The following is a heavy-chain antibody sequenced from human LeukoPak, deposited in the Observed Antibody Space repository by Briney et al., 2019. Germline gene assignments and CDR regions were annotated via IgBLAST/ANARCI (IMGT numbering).Heavy chain of an antibody. CDR1: GYSISSGYY. D-gene: IGHD6-19*01. CDR3: ARHKGGWYYFDANFDY. J-gene: IGHJ4*02. CDR2: IYHSGST. Sequence: SETLSLTCAVSGYSISSGYYWGWIRQPPGKGLEWIGSIYHSGSTYYNPSLKSRVTISVDTSKNQFSLKLSSVTAADTAVYYCARHKGGWYYFDANFDYWGQGTLVTVSS. V-gene: IGHV4-38-2*01.